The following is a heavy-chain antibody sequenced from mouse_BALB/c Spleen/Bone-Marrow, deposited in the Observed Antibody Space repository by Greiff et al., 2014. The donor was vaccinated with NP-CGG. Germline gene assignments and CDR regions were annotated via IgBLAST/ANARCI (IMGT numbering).Heavy chain of an antibody. CDR3: TKPSCYYGSSYWYFDV. CDR2: IDPANGDT. J-gene: IGHJ1*01. V-gene: IGHV14-3*02. CDR1: GFNIKDTY. Sequence: EVQLQQSGAELAKPGASVKLSCTASGFNIKDTYMHWVKQRPEQGLEWIGRIDPANGDTKYDPKFQGKATITADTSSNTAYLQLSSLTSEGPAVYYCTKPSCYYGSSYWYFDVWGAGTPVTVSA. D-gene: IGHD1-1*01.